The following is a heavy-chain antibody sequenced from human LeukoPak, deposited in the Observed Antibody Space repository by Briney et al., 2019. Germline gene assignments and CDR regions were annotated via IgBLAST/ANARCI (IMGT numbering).Heavy chain of an antibody. CDR3: AKASVELRFLEWSPALDY. V-gene: IGHV3-23*01. CDR2: ISASGGST. CDR1: GFTFSRHA. D-gene: IGHD3-3*01. Sequence: PGGSLRLSCAASGFTFSRHAMSWVRQAPGMGLEWVSAISASGGSTYYADSVKGRFTISRDNSKNTLYLQMNSLTAKDTAVYSCAKASVELRFLEWSPALDYWGQGTLVTVSS. J-gene: IGHJ4*02.